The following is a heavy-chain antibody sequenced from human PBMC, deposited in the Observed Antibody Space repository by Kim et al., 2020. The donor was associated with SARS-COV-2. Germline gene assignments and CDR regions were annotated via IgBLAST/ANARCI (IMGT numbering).Heavy chain of an antibody. D-gene: IGHD3-22*01. J-gene: IGHJ4*02. CDR2: VYHGGTT. V-gene: IGHV4-39*01. CDR1: GDSISSSFNC. Sequence: SETLSLTCTVSGDSISSSFNCWGWIRQPPGKGLEWIGSVYHGGTTYDSPSLKRRVTVSVDTSKNEFSLKVTSVTAADTAVYFCARLPHDSSGYVDCWGQGILVTVSS. CDR3: ARLPHDSSGYVDC.